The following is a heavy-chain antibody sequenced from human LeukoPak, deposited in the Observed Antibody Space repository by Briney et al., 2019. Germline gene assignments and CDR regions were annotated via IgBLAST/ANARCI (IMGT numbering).Heavy chain of an antibody. CDR3: ARGGYGDYLDY. CDR1: GGSISSYY. V-gene: IGHV4-59*01. Sequence: SETLSLTCTVSGGSISSYYWSWIRQPPGKGLEWIGYIYYSGSTNYNPSLKSRVTISVDTSKNQFSLKLSSVTAADTAVYYRARGGYGDYLDYWGQGTLVTVSS. J-gene: IGHJ4*02. D-gene: IGHD4-17*01. CDR2: IYYSGST.